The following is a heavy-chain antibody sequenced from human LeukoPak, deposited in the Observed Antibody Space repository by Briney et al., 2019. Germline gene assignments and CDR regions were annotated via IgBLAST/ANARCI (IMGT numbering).Heavy chain of an antibody. J-gene: IGHJ5*02. D-gene: IGHD3-16*02. Sequence: ASVTVSCKASGYSFTSHYMHWVRQPPGQGLEWLGLINPSGSSTLYAQKFQGRVTMTRDMSTTTDYMEMSSLRSEDTAVYYCARDNSVGDIAWWFDPWGQGTLVTVSS. V-gene: IGHV1-46*01. CDR2: INPSGSST. CDR1: GYSFTSHY. CDR3: ARDNSVGDIAWWFDP.